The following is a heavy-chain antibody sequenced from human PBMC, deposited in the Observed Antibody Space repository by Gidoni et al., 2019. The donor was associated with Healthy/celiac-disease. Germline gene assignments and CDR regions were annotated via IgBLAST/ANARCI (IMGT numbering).Heavy chain of an antibody. Sequence: QVQLVESGGGVIQPGRTLRVSCADSGCTFSSYAMHWVSQAQGHGLEVGAVISYYASNNYYADSVKGRFTISRDNSKNPLYLQMNSLRAEDTAVYYCAREVVATWGFDYWVQGTLVTVSS. D-gene: IGHD1-26*01. CDR2: ISYYASNN. CDR1: GCTFSSYA. J-gene: IGHJ4*02. CDR3: AREVVATWGFDY. V-gene: IGHV3-30-3*01.